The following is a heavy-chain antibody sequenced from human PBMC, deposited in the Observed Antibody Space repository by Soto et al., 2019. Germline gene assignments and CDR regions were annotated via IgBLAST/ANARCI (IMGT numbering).Heavy chain of an antibody. V-gene: IGHV4-4*02. CDR1: GVSISSNNW. D-gene: IGHD6-19*01. CDR3: ARDRVAVAGPDFDY. J-gene: IGHJ4*02. Sequence: QVQLQESGPGLVKPSGTLSLTCAVSGVSISSNNWWSWVRQPPGKGLEWIGEIYHSGSSNYNPSLKIRVTISVDKSTNQFSLNLSSVTAADTAVYYCARDRVAVAGPDFDYWGQGTLVTVSS. CDR2: IYHSGSS.